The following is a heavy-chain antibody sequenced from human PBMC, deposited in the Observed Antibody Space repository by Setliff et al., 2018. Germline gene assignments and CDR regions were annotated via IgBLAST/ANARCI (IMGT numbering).Heavy chain of an antibody. Sequence: GASVKISCKASGYTFTSYDINWVRQATGQGLEWMGWMNPNSGNTGYAQKFQGRVTMTRNTSISTAYMELSSLRSEDTAVYYCARTLVGATWVDYWGQGTLVTVSS. CDR3: ARTLVGATWVDY. CDR2: MNPNSGNT. CDR1: GYTFTSYD. J-gene: IGHJ4*02. D-gene: IGHD1-26*01. V-gene: IGHV1-8*02.